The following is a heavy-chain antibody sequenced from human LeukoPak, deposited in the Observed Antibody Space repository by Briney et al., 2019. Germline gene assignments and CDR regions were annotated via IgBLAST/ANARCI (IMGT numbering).Heavy chain of an antibody. Sequence: GGSLRLSCAASGFTFSSYAMHWVRQAPGKGLEWVAVISYVGSNKYYADSVKGRFTFSRDNSKNTLYLQMDSLRAEDTAVYYCARDRPISLTTIYYYGMDVWGQGTTVTVSS. D-gene: IGHD3-22*01. CDR2: ISYVGSNK. V-gene: IGHV3-30-3*01. J-gene: IGHJ6*02. CDR1: GFTFSSYA. CDR3: ARDRPISLTTIYYYGMDV.